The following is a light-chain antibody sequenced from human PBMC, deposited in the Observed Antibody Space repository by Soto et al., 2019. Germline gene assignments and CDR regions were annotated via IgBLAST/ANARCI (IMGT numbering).Light chain of an antibody. CDR1: QDINNY. CDR2: DAS. V-gene: IGKV1-33*01. J-gene: IGKJ4*01. Sequence: DIQMTQSPSSLSASVGDRVTITCQASQDINNYLNWYQQKPGKAPKLLIYDASNLEAGVPSRFSGRGSGTDFTLPISSLQPLDIATYYCQHYGNLPPLTFGGGTKVGIK. CDR3: QHYGNLPPLT.